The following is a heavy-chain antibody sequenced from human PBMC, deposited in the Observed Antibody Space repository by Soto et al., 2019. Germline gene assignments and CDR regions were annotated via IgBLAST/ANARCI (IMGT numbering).Heavy chain of an antibody. D-gene: IGHD3-10*01. CDR3: TRGPRPISTGTGAY. CDR2: IYNDGSYT. CDR1: GFIFKMYW. V-gene: IGHV3-74*01. Sequence: GGSLRLSCAASGFIFKMYWMHWVRQSPGKGLVWISRIYNDGSYTDYADSVKGRFTISRDNVNDTLYLQMNNLRAEDSGLYYCTRGPRPISTGTGAYWGQGTQVTVSS. J-gene: IGHJ4*02.